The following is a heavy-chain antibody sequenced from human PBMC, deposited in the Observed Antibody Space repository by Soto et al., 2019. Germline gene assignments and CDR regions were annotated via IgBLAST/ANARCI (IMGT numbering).Heavy chain of an antibody. V-gene: IGHV3-7*01. Sequence: EAQLVQSGGGLVQPGGSLRLSCEASAFSLRSFWMNWVRQSPRKALEWVSNIDPEGSGKVYVDSVKGRFTVSRDNTQNSVYLQMDSLRAEDTAVYYCAGWGPNVCYWGQGSLVTVSS. D-gene: IGHD3-16*01. J-gene: IGHJ4*02. CDR2: IDPEGSGK. CDR1: AFSLRSFW. CDR3: AGWGPNVCY.